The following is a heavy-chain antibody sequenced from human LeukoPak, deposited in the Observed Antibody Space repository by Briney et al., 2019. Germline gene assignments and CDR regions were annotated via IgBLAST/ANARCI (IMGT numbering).Heavy chain of an antibody. CDR3: ARGYSSGPFDY. CDR2: IIPIFGTA. Sequence: SVTVSCTASGGTFSSYAISWVRQAPGQGLEWMGGIIPIFGTAHYAQKFQGRVTITADESTSTAYMELSSLRSEDTAVYYCARGYSSGPFDYWGQETLVTVSS. CDR1: GGTFSSYA. D-gene: IGHD6-19*01. V-gene: IGHV1-69*13. J-gene: IGHJ4*02.